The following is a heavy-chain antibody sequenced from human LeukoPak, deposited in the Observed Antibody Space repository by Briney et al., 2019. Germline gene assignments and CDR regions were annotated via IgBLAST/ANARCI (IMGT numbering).Heavy chain of an antibody. CDR3: AKDRGRGYQLDY. CDR1: GFTFSSYG. D-gene: IGHD3-22*01. CDR2: IRDDGRNK. J-gene: IGHJ4*02. V-gene: IGHV3-30*02. Sequence: PGGSLRLSCAASGFTFSSYGMHWVRQTPGKGLEWVAFIRDDGRNKYYADSVKGRFTISRDNSKNTLYLQMNSLRAEDTAVYYCAKDRGRGYQLDYWGQGTLVTVSS.